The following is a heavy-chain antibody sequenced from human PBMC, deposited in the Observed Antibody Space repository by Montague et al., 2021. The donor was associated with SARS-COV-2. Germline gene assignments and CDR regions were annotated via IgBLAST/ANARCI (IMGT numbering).Heavy chain of an antibody. CDR1: GESIDRDTYY. V-gene: IGHV4-39*02. Sequence: SETLSLTCIVSGESIDRDTYYWGWIRQSPGKGLEWIGSLSSSGSTYYNPSLRSRVTISMDTSKNHFSLKVHSVTATDTAVYFCARPGSVSGWFYFDDWGQGTLVSVSS. J-gene: IGHJ4*02. CDR2: LSSSGST. CDR3: ARPGSVSGWFYFDD. D-gene: IGHD6-19*01.